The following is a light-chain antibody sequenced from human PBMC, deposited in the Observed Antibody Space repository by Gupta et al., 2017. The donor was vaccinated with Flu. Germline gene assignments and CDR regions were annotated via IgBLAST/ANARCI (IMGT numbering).Light chain of an antibody. CDR3: GTWDSSLSAAV. J-gene: IGLJ3*02. CDR2: EDN. Sequence: QSVFTQPPSVSAAPGQKVTISCSGSSSNIGDKYLSWYKKVPGTAPKLLIYEDNKRPSGIPDRFSGSKSGTSATLGITGLQTGDEAEYYCGTWDSSLSAAVFGGGTKLTVL. V-gene: IGLV1-51*02. CDR1: SSNIGDKY.